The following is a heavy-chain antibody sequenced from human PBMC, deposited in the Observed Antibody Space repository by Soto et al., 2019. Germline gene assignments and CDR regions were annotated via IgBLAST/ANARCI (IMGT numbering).Heavy chain of an antibody. Sequence: QVHLQESGPGLVKPSETLSLTCAISGGSTSSSDWWTWVRQPPGEGLEWIGEIHRDGVTNYNSSPKSRLTISLDQSRNQFSLSLTSVPAADAAVYFCAGRPEIHPRWGQGILVPVSS. CDR1: GGSTSSSDW. J-gene: IGHJ4*02. CDR2: IHRDGVT. D-gene: IGHD1-26*01. V-gene: IGHV4-4*02. CDR3: AGRPEIHPR.